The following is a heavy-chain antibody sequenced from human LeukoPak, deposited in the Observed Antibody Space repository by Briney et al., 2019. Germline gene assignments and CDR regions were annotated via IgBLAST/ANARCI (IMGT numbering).Heavy chain of an antibody. Sequence: GRSLRLSCAASGFTFTTYAMNWVRQAPGQGLEWMGWINTNTGNPTYAQGFTGRFVFSLDTSVSTAYLQISSLKAEDTAVYYCARDGSYSPRCWFDPWGQGTLVTVSS. J-gene: IGHJ5*02. V-gene: IGHV7-4-1*02. CDR3: ARDGSYSPRCWFDP. CDR1: GFTFTTYA. CDR2: INTNTGNP. D-gene: IGHD1-26*01.